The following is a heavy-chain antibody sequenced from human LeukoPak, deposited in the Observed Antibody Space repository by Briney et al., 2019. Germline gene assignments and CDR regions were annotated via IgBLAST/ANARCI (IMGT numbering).Heavy chain of an antibody. D-gene: IGHD3-3*01. V-gene: IGHV3-30*18. J-gene: IGHJ6*03. CDR3: AKVNNDFWSGYYYYYYMDV. CDR1: GFTFTNYG. CDR2: ISYDGNNK. Sequence: GSLRLSCAASGFTFTNYGIHWVRQAPGKGLEWVAVISYDGNNKYYADSVKGRFTSSRDNSKNTLYLQMNSLRAEDTAVYYCAKVNNDFWSGYYYYYYMDVWGKGTTVTVSS.